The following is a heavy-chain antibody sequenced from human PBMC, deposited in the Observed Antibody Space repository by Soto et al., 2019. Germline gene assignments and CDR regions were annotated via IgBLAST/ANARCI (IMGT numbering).Heavy chain of an antibody. D-gene: IGHD6-13*01. CDR3: TTEALAAAGWYY. J-gene: IGHJ4*02. V-gene: IGHV3-15*07. CDR2: IKTKTDGGTT. CDR1: SVSNAW. Sequence: SVSNAWMNLVRQAPGKGLAWVGRIKTKTDGGTTDYAAPVKGRFTISRDDSKNTLYLQMNSLKAEDTAVYYCTTEALAAAGWYYWGQGTLVTVSS.